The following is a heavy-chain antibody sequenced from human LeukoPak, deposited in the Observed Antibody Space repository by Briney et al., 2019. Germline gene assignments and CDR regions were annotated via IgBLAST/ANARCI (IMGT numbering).Heavy chain of an antibody. D-gene: IGHD3-22*01. Sequence: GGSXXXYYWSWIRQPPGKGLEWIGEINHSGGTNYNPSLKSRVTISVDTSKNQFSLKLSSVTAADTAVYYCARVTSRADYYDSSGYMTPFDYWGQGTLVTVSS. CDR3: ARVTSRADYYDSSGYMTPFDY. CDR2: INHSGGT. V-gene: IGHV4-34*01. CDR1: GGSXXXYY. J-gene: IGHJ4*02.